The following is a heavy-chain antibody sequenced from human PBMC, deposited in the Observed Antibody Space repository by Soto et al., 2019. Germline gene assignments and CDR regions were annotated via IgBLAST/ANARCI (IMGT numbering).Heavy chain of an antibody. D-gene: IGHD4-17*01. CDR1: GYSFTIYD. Sequence: ASVKVSWKASGYSFTIYDINLVRQATGQGPEWMGWMNPNRGNTGYAQKFQGRVTISVDTSKNQFSLKLSSVTAADTAVYYCARDDPSTTVVTPHYYYGMDVWGQGTTVTVSS. CDR2: MNPNRGNT. J-gene: IGHJ6*02. CDR3: ARDDPSTTVVTPHYYYGMDV. V-gene: IGHV1-8*01.